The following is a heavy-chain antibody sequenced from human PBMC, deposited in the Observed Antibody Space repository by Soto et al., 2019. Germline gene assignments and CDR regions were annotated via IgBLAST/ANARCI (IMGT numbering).Heavy chain of an antibody. J-gene: IGHJ4*02. CDR2: IFYSGST. V-gene: IGHV4-39*02. CDR3: ARDRARVRGVITGFDY. Sequence: PSETLSLTCSVSGGSIRSSSYYWGWIRQPPGKGLEWIGSIFYSGSTYYNPSLKSRVTISVDTSKNQFSLKLTSVTAADTAVYYCARDRARVRGVITGFDYWGQGTLVTVSS. D-gene: IGHD3-10*01. CDR1: GGSIRSSSYY.